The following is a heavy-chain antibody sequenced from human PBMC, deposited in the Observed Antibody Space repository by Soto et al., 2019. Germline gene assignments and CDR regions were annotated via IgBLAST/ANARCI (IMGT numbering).Heavy chain of an antibody. J-gene: IGHJ3*02. CDR2: IYPGDSDT. CDR3: ARQMGNYYDSSGSPAGAFDI. Sequence: PGESLKISCKGSGYSFTSYWIGCVRQMPGKGLEWMGIIYPGDSDTRYSPSFQGQVTISADKSIRTAYLQWSSLKASDTAMYYCARQMGNYYDSSGSPAGAFDIWGQGTMVTV. D-gene: IGHD3-22*01. CDR1: GYSFTSYW. V-gene: IGHV5-51*01.